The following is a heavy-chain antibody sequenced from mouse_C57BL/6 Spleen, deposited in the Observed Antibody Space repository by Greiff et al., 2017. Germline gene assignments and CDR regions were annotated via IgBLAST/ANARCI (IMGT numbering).Heavy chain of an antibody. V-gene: IGHV1-50*01. CDR1: GYTFTSYW. J-gene: IGHJ1*03. D-gene: IGHD1-1*01. CDR3: ARKGYYGSSLYGYFDV. CDR2: IDPSDSYT. Sequence: QVQLQQPGAELVKPGASVKLSCKASGYTFTSYWMQWVKQRPGQGLEWIGEIDPSDSYTNYNQKFKGKATLAVDTSSSTAYMQLSSLTTEDSAVYYCARKGYYGSSLYGYFDVWGTGTTVTVSS.